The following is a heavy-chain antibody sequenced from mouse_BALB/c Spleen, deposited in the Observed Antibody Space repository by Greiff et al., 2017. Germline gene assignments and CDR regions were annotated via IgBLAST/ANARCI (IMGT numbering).Heavy chain of an antibody. D-gene: IGHD4-1*01. J-gene: IGHJ2*01. CDR1: GFNIKDTY. CDR2: IDPANGNT. V-gene: IGHV14-3*02. CDR3: AREGTGLFDY. Sequence: EVHLVESGAELVKPGASVKLSCTASGFNIKDTYMHWVKQRPEQGLEWIGRIDPANGNTKYDPKFQGKATITADTSSNTAYLQLSSLTSEDTAVYYCAREGTGLFDYWGQGTTLTVSS.